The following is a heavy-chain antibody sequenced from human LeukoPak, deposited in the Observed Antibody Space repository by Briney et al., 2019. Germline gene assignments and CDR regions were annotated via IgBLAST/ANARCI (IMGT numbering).Heavy chain of an antibody. Sequence: GGSLRLSCAASGFTFSTYSMHWVRQAPGKGLEWVAVTLYDGSTKYYADSVKGRFTISRDNSRNTLYLQMNSLRTEDTAVYYCARPLDPYGEADLDYFDYWGQGTLVTVSS. D-gene: IGHD2-15*01. CDR3: ARPLDPYGEADLDYFDY. V-gene: IGHV3-30-3*01. J-gene: IGHJ4*02. CDR1: GFTFSTYS. CDR2: TLYDGSTK.